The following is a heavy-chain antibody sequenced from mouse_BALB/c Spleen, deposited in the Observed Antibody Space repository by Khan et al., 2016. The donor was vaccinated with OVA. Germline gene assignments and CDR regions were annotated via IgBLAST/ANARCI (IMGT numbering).Heavy chain of an antibody. CDR3: ARGGPYHANYGAWFAY. Sequence: QVQLQQSGAELARPGASVKMSCKASGYTFTSYTMHWVKQRPGQGLEWIGYINPSNGYTNYNQKFRDKATLTADKYSSTAYMQLSSWTSEDSAVYYCARGGPYHANYGAWFAYWGQGTLVTVSA. CDR2: INPSNGYT. D-gene: IGHD2-10*01. CDR1: GYTFTSYT. V-gene: IGHV1-4*01. J-gene: IGHJ3*01.